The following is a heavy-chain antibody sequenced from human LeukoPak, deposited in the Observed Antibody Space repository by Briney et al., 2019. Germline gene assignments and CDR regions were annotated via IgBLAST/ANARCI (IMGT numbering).Heavy chain of an antibody. Sequence: GGSLRLSCGASGFTFTEAWMSWVRQAPGKGLEWVSNIGSSGTTRYYADSVKGRFSISRDNAKNSLYLQMNSLRVEDTGVYYCALLAVASDFDYWGQGALVTVSS. CDR3: ALLAVASDFDY. V-gene: IGHV3-11*04. CDR2: IGSSGTTR. D-gene: IGHD6-19*01. CDR1: GFTFTEAW. J-gene: IGHJ4*02.